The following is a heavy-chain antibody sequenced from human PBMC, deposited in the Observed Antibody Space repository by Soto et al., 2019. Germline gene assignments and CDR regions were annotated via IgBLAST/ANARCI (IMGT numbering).Heavy chain of an antibody. V-gene: IGHV3-23*01. CDR3: AKWSIAAAGYSFDD. CDR1: GFTFNTYV. D-gene: IGHD6-13*01. J-gene: IGHJ4*02. CDR2: ISNIGTTT. Sequence: GGSLRLSCEASGFTFNTYVMSWVRQAPGKGLEWVSSISNIGTTTYADSAKGRFTISRDNFKNTLYLEMSSLRAEDTAVYYCAKWSIAAAGYSFDDWGQGILVTVSS.